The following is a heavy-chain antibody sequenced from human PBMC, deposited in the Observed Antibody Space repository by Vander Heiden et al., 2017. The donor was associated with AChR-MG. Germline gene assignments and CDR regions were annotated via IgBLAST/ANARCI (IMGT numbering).Heavy chain of an antibody. CDR2: ISGSGGNT. Sequence: EVQLLESGGGLVQPGGSLRLSCAASGFTFSTYAMNWVRQAPGKGLVWLSTISGSGGNTYYADSVMGRFTISRDNSKNTLYLQMIILGAEDTPVYYCARRGPHAFDIWGQGTMVTVSS. CDR3: ARRGPHAFDI. V-gene: IGHV3-23*01. D-gene: IGHD3-10*01. CDR1: GFTFSTYA. J-gene: IGHJ3*02.